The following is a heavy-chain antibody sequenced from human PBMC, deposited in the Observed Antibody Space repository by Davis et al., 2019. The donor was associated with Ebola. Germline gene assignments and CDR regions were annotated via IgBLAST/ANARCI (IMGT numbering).Heavy chain of an antibody. V-gene: IGHV1-18*04. CDR3: ARGAPSSKWNWLDP. J-gene: IGHJ5*02. CDR1: GYTFTNYY. D-gene: IGHD1-26*01. CDR2: IRGYNGKT. Sequence: AASVKVSCKASGYTFTNYYMHWVRQAPGQGLDWVAWIRGYNGKTVYEQRFHDRVTLTMDTSTNTAYMELRSLRSDDTAVYYCARGAPSSKWNWLDPWGQGTLVTVSS.